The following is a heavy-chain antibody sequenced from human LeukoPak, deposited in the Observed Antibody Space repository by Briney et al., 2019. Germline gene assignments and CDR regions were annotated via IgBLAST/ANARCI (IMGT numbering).Heavy chain of an antibody. Sequence: SETLSLTCTVSGGSISGYYWTWIRQPPGKGLEWIGYIYYSGSTYYNPSLKSRVTISVDTSKNQFSLKLSSVTAADTAVYYCARAGGTYAWFDPWGQGILVTVSS. CDR2: IYYSGST. V-gene: IGHV4-59*08. CDR1: GGSISGYY. D-gene: IGHD2-2*01. J-gene: IGHJ5*02. CDR3: ARAGGTYAWFDP.